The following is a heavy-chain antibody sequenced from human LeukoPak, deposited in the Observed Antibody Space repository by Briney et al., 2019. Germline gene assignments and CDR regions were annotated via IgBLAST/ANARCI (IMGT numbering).Heavy chain of an antibody. J-gene: IGHJ4*02. D-gene: IGHD4/OR15-4a*01. V-gene: IGHV3-48*04. Sequence: GGSLRLSCAATGFTLSSFTMNWVRQAPGKGLEWVSSISGTTDTIYYADSVKGRFTISRNNANNSVSLQMNSLRPEDTAVYFCARRRVLSVARALDYWGQGTLVTVSS. CDR2: ISGTTDTI. CDR3: ARRRVLSVARALDY. CDR1: GFTLSSFT.